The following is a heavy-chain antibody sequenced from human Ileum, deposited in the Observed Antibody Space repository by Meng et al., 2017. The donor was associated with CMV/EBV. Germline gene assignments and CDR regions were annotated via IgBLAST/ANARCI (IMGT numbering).Heavy chain of an antibody. Sequence: QVYLSESGPGRVKQSETLSTTCTVAGDCIASFYWSWIRQAPGKALEWIGRIYHGGSTNYNPSLKSRVTLSVDTSKNQFSMRLTSVTAADTAVYYCARGPGGFGDFNFDYWGQGTLVTVSS. CDR1: GDCIASFY. CDR3: ARGPGGFGDFNFDY. CDR2: IYHGGST. V-gene: IGHV4-4*07. J-gene: IGHJ4*02. D-gene: IGHD3-16*01.